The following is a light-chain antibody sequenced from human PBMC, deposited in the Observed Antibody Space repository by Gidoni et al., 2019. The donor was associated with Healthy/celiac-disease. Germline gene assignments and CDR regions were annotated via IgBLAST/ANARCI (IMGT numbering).Light chain of an antibody. CDR1: QSISSY. Sequence: DIQMTQSPSSLSASVGDRVTITCRASQSISSYFNWYQQKPGKAPKLLIYAASSLHSGVPSRFSGSGSGTDFTLTISSLQPEDFATYYCQQSYRTPWTFGQGTKVEIK. CDR3: QQSYRTPWT. J-gene: IGKJ1*01. CDR2: AAS. V-gene: IGKV1-39*01.